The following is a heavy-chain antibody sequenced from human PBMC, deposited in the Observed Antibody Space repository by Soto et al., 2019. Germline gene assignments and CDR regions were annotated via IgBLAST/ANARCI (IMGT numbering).Heavy chain of an antibody. D-gene: IGHD5-12*01. CDR3: AADAGGYSGYDYSDHGMDV. CDR2: IVVASGNR. J-gene: IGHJ6*02. Sequence: VASVKVSCKPSGFSFTSAAIQWMRQARGQRLEWLGWIVVASGNRKYAEKFQDRVTITRDMSTSTAYMELNSLTSDDTAVYYCAADAGGYSGYDYSDHGMDVWG. CDR1: GFSFTSAA. V-gene: IGHV1-58*02.